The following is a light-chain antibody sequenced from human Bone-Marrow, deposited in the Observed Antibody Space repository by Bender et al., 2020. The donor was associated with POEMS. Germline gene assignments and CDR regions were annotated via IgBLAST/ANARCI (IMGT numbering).Light chain of an antibody. V-gene: IGLV1-47*01. Sequence: QSVLTQPPSASGTPGQRVTISCSGSSSNIGGNYVFWYQHLPGTAPKLLIYRNNLRPSGVPDRFSGFKSGTSASLAISGLRSEDEADYYCATWDDSLSGSVFGGGTKLTVL. CDR2: RNN. J-gene: IGLJ3*02. CDR1: SSNIGGNY. CDR3: ATWDDSLSGSV.